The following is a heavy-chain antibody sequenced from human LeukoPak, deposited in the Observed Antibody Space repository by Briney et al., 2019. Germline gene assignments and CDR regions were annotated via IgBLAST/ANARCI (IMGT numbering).Heavy chain of an antibody. CDR3: ARIGYSSSSFDY. J-gene: IGHJ4*02. CDR2: IKQDGSEI. D-gene: IGHD6-6*01. Sequence: PGGSLRLSCAASGFTFSNYWMSWVRLAPGKGLEWVANIKQDGSEIDSVDSLKGRFTISRDNAKNSVYLQMDSPRAEDTALYYCARIGYSSSSFDYWGQGALVTVSS. V-gene: IGHV3-7*01. CDR1: GFTFSNYW.